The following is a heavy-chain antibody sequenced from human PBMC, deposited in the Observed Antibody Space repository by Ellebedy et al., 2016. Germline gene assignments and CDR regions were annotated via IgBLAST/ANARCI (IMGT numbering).Heavy chain of an antibody. J-gene: IGHJ5*02. CDR2: ISGSGGST. Sequence: GESLKISCAASGFTFGSYAMSWVRQAPGKGLEWVSSISGSGGSTYYGDSVKGRFTISRDNSKNTPYLQMNSLRAEDTAVYYCADGERTYYDYNRPLPWGQGTLVTVSS. D-gene: IGHD3-3*01. V-gene: IGHV3-23*01. CDR3: ADGERTYYDYNRPLP. CDR1: GFTFGSYA.